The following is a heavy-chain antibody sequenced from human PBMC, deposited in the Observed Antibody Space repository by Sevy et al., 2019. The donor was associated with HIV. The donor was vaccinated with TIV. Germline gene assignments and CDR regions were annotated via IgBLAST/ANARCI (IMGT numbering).Heavy chain of an antibody. Sequence: GGSLRLSCAASGFTFNTYAMHWVRQAPGKGLEWVAVISYDGGSKYYADSVKGRFTISRDNSKNTLYLQMISLRPEDSAIYYSARGRAIAAAGTLDYWGQGTLVTVSS. CDR3: ARGRAIAAAGTLDY. J-gene: IGHJ4*02. D-gene: IGHD6-13*01. CDR1: GFTFNTYA. V-gene: IGHV3-30-3*01. CDR2: ISYDGGSK.